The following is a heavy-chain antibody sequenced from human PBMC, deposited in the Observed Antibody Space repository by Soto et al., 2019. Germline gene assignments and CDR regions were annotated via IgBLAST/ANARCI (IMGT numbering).Heavy chain of an antibody. CDR1: GYTFITYG. Sequence: QVQLVQSGAEVKKPGASVKVSCKASGYTFITYGLCWVRQAPGPGLGWLGWISTYNGNTRYAERVQGRVTMTTDTTTNTAYMELRNLRSDDTAVYYCARGPTDYYDNSANYFLDYWGQGTLVTVSS. J-gene: IGHJ4*02. D-gene: IGHD3-22*01. V-gene: IGHV1-18*01. CDR3: ARGPTDYYDNSANYFLDY. CDR2: ISTYNGNT.